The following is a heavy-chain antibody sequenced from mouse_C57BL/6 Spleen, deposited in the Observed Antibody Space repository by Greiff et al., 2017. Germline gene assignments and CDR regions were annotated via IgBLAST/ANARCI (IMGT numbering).Heavy chain of an antibody. Sequence: EVKLVESGAELVKPGASVKLSCTASGFNIKDYYMHWVKQRTEQGLEWIGRIDPEDGETKYAPKFQGTATITADPSSNTAYLQLSSLTSEDTAVYYCARNGNYEGAWFAYWGQGTLVTVSA. J-gene: IGHJ3*01. CDR2: IDPEDGET. CDR1: GFNIKDYY. D-gene: IGHD2-1*01. V-gene: IGHV14-2*01. CDR3: ARNGNYEGAWFAY.